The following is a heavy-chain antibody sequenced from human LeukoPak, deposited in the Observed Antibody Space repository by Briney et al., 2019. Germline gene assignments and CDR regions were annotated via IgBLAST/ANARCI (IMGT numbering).Heavy chain of an antibody. Sequence: GGSLRLSCGASGFTFSNYAMSWVRQAPGKGLEWVSAVSTSGGSTYYADSVKGRSTISRDNSKNTLYLQLNSLTAEDTAVYYCAKPERYGTTWYGRVDYWGQGTLVTVSS. CDR2: VSTSGGST. CDR3: AKPERYGTTWYGRVDY. J-gene: IGHJ4*02. V-gene: IGHV3-23*01. D-gene: IGHD6-13*01. CDR1: GFTFSNYA.